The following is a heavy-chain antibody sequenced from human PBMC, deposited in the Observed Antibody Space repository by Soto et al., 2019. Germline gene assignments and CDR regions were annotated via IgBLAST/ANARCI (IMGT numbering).Heavy chain of an antibody. J-gene: IGHJ6*01. CDR1: GFAFNRSA. CDR2: IVVGSGNT. CDR3: AARTDMVPAYYYRLAL. Sequence: SVKVSCKASGFAFNRSAVQWVRQARVQRLEWVVWIVVGSGNTIYPQKFHDRLTITRDISTSTVYMELISLRSEETAVYYRAARTDMVPAYYYRLALWAQGTMVTLSS. D-gene: IGHD5-18*01. V-gene: IGHV1-58*01.